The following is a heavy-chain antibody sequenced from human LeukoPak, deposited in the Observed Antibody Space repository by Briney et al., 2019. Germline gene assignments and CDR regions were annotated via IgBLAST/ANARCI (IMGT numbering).Heavy chain of an antibody. D-gene: IGHD4-17*01. CDR3: AKTSTDYGDYGLGAFDI. CDR1: GFTFSSYG. CDR2: ISYDGSNK. J-gene: IGHJ3*02. V-gene: IGHV3-30*18. Sequence: GGSLRLSCAASGFTFSSYGMHWVRQAPGKGLEWVAVISYDGSNKYYADSVKGRFTISRDNSKNTLYLQMNSLRAEDTAVYYCAKTSTDYGDYGLGAFDIWGQGTMVTVSS.